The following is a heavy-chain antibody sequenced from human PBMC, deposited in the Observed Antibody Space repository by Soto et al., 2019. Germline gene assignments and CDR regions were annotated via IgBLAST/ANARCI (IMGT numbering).Heavy chain of an antibody. D-gene: IGHD6-13*01. Sequence: GESLKISCQGSQYRFTTFWICWFRQMPPKGLEWVGIAQLCHSDTRYSPSFQGQVTISADESTNTVYLQWSSLRASDTAMYFCARHGYSISWYPDHWGQGTLVTVSS. CDR2: AQLCHSDT. J-gene: IGHJ4*02. CDR1: QYRFTTFW. CDR3: ARHGYSISWYPDH. V-gene: IGHV5-51*01.